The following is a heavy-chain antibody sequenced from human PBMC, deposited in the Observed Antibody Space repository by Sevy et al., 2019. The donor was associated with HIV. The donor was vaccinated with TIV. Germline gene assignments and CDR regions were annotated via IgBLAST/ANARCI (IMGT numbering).Heavy chain of an antibody. Sequence: ASVKVSCKASGYTFTSYAMHWGRQAPGQRLEWMGWINAGNGNTKYSQKFQGRVTITRDTSASTAYMELSSLRSEDTAVYYCARDPEQQLVNWFDPWGQGTLVTVSS. CDR1: GYTFTSYA. D-gene: IGHD6-13*01. CDR3: ARDPEQQLVNWFDP. V-gene: IGHV1-3*01. J-gene: IGHJ5*02. CDR2: INAGNGNT.